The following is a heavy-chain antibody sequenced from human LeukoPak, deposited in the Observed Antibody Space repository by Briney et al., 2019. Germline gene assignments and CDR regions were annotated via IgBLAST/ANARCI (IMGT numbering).Heavy chain of an antibody. D-gene: IGHD3-10*01. CDR3: ARVCGSATNYRLCGFDV. V-gene: IGHV4-4*07. CDR2: IDSVGTS. Sequence: SETLSLTCIVSGGSINKYFWNCIRQPAGKGLEWIGCIDSVGTSNYNPSLRGRVTMSVDTSKSHFSLEVTSMTAADTAMYYCARVCGSATNYRLCGFDVWGQGTVVTVSS. CDR1: GGSINKYF. J-gene: IGHJ3*01.